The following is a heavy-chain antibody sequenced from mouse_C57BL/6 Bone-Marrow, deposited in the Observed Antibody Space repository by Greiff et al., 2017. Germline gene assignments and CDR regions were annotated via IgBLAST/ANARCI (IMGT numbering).Heavy chain of an antibody. CDR1: GYTFTSYW. CDR3: ARAEVTIMAHFDY. D-gene: IGHD2-12*01. Sequence: QVQLQQPGAELVKPGASVKLSCKASGYTFTSYWITWVKQRPGQGLEWIGDIYPGSGSTNYNEKLKGQVTLTVDTATSTVYMQLSSLKSEDSAIYYCARAEVTIMAHFDYWGQGTTLTVSS. CDR2: IYPGSGST. V-gene: IGHV1-55*01. J-gene: IGHJ2*01.